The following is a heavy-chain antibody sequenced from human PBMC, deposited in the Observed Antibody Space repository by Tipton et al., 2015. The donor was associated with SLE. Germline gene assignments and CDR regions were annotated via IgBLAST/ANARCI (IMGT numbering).Heavy chain of an antibody. Sequence: TLSLTCTVFNASINSVGYYWTWIRQHPGKALEWIGYIYYNGNTYYNPSLKSRATISADTSNNEFSLRLTSVTAADTAIYYCASPGGGSGSFDAFDIWGQGTMVTVSS. CDR2: IYYNGNT. CDR1: NASINSVGYY. J-gene: IGHJ3*02. CDR3: ASPGGGSGSFDAFDI. V-gene: IGHV4-31*03. D-gene: IGHD3-10*01.